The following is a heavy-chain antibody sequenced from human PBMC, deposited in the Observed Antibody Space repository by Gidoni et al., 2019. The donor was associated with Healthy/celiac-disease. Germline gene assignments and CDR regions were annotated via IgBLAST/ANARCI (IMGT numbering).Heavy chain of an antibody. J-gene: IGHJ1*01. CDR1: GFTFSSYA. D-gene: IGHD4-17*01. CDR2: ISYDGSNK. CDR3: ARDQDLGVTTPSYFQH. V-gene: IGHV3-30*04. Sequence: QVQLVESGGGVVQPGRSLSLSCAASGFTFSSYAMHWVRQAPGKGLEWVAVISYDGSNKYYADSVKGRFTISRDNSKNTLYLQMNSLRAEDTAVYYCARDQDLGVTTPSYFQHWGQGTLVTVSS.